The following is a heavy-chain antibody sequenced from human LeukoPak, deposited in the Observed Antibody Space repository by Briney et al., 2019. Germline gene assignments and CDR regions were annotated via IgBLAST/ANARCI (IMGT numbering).Heavy chain of an antibody. J-gene: IGHJ3*02. V-gene: IGHV1-69*05. CDR3: AGTTVTTYTGAFDI. CDR2: IIPIFGTA. CDR1: GGTFSSYA. D-gene: IGHD4-17*01. Sequence: SVRVSCKASGGTFSSYAISWVRQAPGQGLEWMGGIIPIFGTANYAQKFQGRVTITTDESTSTAYMELSSLRSEDTAVYYCAGTTVTTYTGAFDIWGQGTMVTVSS.